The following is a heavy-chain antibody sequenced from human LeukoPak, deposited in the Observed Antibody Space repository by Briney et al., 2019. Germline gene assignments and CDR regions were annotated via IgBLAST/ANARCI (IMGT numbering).Heavy chain of an antibody. D-gene: IGHD1-26*01. J-gene: IGHJ4*02. CDR2: VNSDGSST. CDR3: ARDRGYSGSPANFDY. CDR1: GFTLSSYW. V-gene: IGHV3-74*01. Sequence: GGSLRLSCAASGFTLSSYWMHWVRQAPGKGLVWVSRVNSDGSSTSYADSVKGRFTISRDNAKNTLYLQMNSLRAEDTAVYYCARDRGYSGSPANFDYWGQGTLVTVSS.